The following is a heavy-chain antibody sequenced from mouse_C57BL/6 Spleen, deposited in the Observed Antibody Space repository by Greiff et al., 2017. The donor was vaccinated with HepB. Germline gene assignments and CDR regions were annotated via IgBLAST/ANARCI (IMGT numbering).Heavy chain of an antibody. V-gene: IGHV5-9-1*02. CDR2: ISSGGDYI. D-gene: IGHD1-1*01. CDR3: TRVYYYGSRGDAMDY. CDR1: GFTFSSYA. J-gene: IGHJ4*01. Sequence: EVKVVESGEGLVKPGGSLKLSCAASGFTFSSYAMSWVRQTPEKRLEWVAYISSGGDYIYYADTVKGRFTISRDNARNTLYLQMSSLKSEDTAMYYCTRVYYYGSRGDAMDYWGQGTSVTVSS.